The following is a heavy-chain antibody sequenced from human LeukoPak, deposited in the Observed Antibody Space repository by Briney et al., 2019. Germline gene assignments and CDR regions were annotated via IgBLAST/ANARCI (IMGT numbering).Heavy chain of an antibody. CDR2: MKRDGGEK. Sequence: GGSLRLSCEASTFTFTPCWMSWVRQAPGKGLEWVAMMKRDGGEKHYVDSVRGRFTISRDNAKNSLYLQMDSLRDEDTAVYYCASLDTAHPSGVHWGQGTLVTVSS. CDR3: ASLDTAHPSGVH. V-gene: IGHV3-7*01. J-gene: IGHJ4*02. CDR1: TFTFTPCW. D-gene: IGHD5-18*01.